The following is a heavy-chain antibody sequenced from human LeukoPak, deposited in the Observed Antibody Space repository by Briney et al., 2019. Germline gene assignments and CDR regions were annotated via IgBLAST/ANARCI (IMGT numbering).Heavy chain of an antibody. D-gene: IGHD3-9*01. CDR2: ISSSSSYI. J-gene: IGHJ3*02. CDR3: ARDRDILTGLDAFDI. CDR1: GFTFSSYS. Sequence: GGSLRLSCAASGFTFSSYSMNWVRQASGKGLEWVSSISSSSSYIYYADSVKGRFTISRDNAKNSLYLQMNSLRAEDTAVYYCARDRDILTGLDAFDIWGQGTMVTVSS. V-gene: IGHV3-21*01.